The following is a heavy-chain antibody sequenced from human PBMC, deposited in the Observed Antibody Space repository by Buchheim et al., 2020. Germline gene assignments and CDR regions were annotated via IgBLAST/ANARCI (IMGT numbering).Heavy chain of an antibody. V-gene: IGHV3-23*01. CDR3: AKGSIAARPYYFDY. CDR1: GFTFSSSA. CDR2: ISGSGDTT. Sequence: EVQLLESGGGLVQPGGSLRLSCAASGFTFSSSAMTWVRQAPGKGLEWVSGISGSGDTTYSADSVKGRFAISRDNSKNTLYLQMKSLRAEDTAEYFCAKGSIAARPYYFDYWGQGTL. J-gene: IGHJ4*02. D-gene: IGHD6-6*01.